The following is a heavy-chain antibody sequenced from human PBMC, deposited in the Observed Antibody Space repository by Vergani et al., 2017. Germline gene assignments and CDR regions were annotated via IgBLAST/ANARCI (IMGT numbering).Heavy chain of an antibody. Sequence: VQLQQWGAGLLKPSETLSLTCAVYGGSFSGYYWSWIRQPPGKGLEWIGRIKSKTDGGTTDYAAPVKGRFTISRDDSKNTLYLQMNSLKTEDTAVYYCTTDNYDFWSGYYYYYGMDVWGQGTTVTVSS. CDR3: TTDNYDFWSGYYYYYGMDV. CDR2: IKSKTDGGTT. D-gene: IGHD3-3*01. J-gene: IGHJ6*02. CDR1: GGSFSGYY. V-gene: IGHV3-15*01.